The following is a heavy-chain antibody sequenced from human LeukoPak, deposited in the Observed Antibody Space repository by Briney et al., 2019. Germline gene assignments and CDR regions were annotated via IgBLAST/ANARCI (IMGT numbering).Heavy chain of an antibody. Sequence: GGSLRLSCVASGFSFSNAWMSWVRQAPGKGLEWVGHIKTKTDGETTDYAGPVKGRFAISRDDSQNTLHLQMNSLKIEDTAVYYCTTHVLRSLERFLRYGMDVWGQGITVTVSS. CDR2: IKTKTDGETT. D-gene: IGHD3-3*01. J-gene: IGHJ6*02. CDR1: GFSFSNAW. V-gene: IGHV3-15*01. CDR3: TTHVLRSLERFLRYGMDV.